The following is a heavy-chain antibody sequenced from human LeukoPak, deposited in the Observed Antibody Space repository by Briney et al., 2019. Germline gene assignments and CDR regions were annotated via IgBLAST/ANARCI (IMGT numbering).Heavy chain of an antibody. J-gene: IGHJ4*02. V-gene: IGHV3-23*01. CDR1: GFTFSSYA. CDR3: AKARYNWNVAGVDY. CDR2: ISGSGGST. Sequence: GSLRLSCAASGFTFSSYAMSWVRQAPGKGLEWVSAISGSGGSTYYADSVKGRVTISRDNSKNTLYLQMNSLRAEDTAVYYCAKARYNWNVAGVDYWGQGTLVTVSS. D-gene: IGHD1-20*01.